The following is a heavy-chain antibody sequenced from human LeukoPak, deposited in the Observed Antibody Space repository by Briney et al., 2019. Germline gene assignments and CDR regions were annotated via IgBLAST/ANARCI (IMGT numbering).Heavy chain of an antibody. D-gene: IGHD3-10*01. J-gene: IGHJ4*02. Sequence: SETLSLTCAVYGGSFNGYHWSWIRQPPGKGLEWIGEINRTESTNYDPSLKSRVTISVDTSKNQFSLKLSSVTAADTAVYYCATYGLGSTGFDHWGQGTLVTVSS. V-gene: IGHV4-34*01. CDR2: INRTEST. CDR3: ATYGLGSTGFDH. CDR1: GGSFNGYH.